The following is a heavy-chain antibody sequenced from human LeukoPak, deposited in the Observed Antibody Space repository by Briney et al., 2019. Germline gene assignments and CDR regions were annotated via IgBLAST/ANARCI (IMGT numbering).Heavy chain of an antibody. D-gene: IGHD2/OR15-2a*01. CDR3: SNGIYDTSY. V-gene: IGHV3-7*01. CDR1: GFTFTSYW. Sequence: GGSLRLSCAASGFTFTSYWMAWVRQAPGQGLEWVANIAQDGSDKVYADSVRGRFTISRDNAENSLYLQMNSLRAEDTAVYYCSNGIYDTSYWGQGTLVTVSS. J-gene: IGHJ4*02. CDR2: IAQDGSDK.